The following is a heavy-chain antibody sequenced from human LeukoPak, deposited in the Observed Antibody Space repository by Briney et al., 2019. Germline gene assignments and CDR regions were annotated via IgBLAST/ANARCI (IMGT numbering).Heavy chain of an antibody. CDR3: ARRQGYKMRKSYYYYMDV. Sequence: GESLKISCKASGYSFATYWIGWVRPMPGKGLEWMRIIFPDDADTRYSPSFQGQVTISADMSTNTAYLQWSSLKASDTAMYYCARRQGYKMRKSYYYYMDVWGQGTTVTVSS. V-gene: IGHV5-51*01. J-gene: IGHJ6*03. CDR2: IFPDDADT. D-gene: IGHD2-2*02. CDR1: GYSFATYW.